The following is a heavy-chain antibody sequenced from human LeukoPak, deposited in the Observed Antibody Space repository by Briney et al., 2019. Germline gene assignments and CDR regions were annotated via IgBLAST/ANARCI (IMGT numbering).Heavy chain of an antibody. Sequence: ASVKVSCKASGYTFTGFYMHWVRRAPGQGLEWMGWINPNSGGTNYAQKFQGRVTMTRDTSISTAYMELSRLRSDDTAVYYCARTQFPVGQFDPWGQGTLVTVSP. V-gene: IGHV1-2*02. D-gene: IGHD3-10*01. CDR3: ARTQFPVGQFDP. CDR2: INPNSGGT. CDR1: GYTFTGFY. J-gene: IGHJ5*02.